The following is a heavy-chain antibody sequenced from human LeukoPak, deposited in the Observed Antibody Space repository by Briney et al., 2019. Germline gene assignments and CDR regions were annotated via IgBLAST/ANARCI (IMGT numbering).Heavy chain of an antibody. CDR1: GFTFSSYA. D-gene: IGHD3-22*01. J-gene: IGHJ4*02. CDR3: AKDTTPYYYDSGGYFDY. Sequence: GGSLRLSCAASGFTFSSYAMSWVRHAPGKGLEWVSAISGSGGSTYYADSVKGRFTISRDNSKNTLYLQMNSLRAEDTAVYYCAKDTTPYYYDSGGYFDYWGQGTLVTVSS. CDR2: ISGSGGST. V-gene: IGHV3-23*01.